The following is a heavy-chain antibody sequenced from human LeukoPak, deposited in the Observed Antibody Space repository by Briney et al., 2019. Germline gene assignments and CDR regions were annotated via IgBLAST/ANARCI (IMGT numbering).Heavy chain of an antibody. J-gene: IGHJ6*03. Sequence: GGSLRLSCAASGFTFSSYAMSWVRQAPGKGLEWVSAISGSGGSTYYADSVKGRFTTSRDNAKNSLYLQMNSLRAEDTALYYCARATTLNYYYYYMDVWGKGTTVTVSS. V-gene: IGHV3-23*01. CDR3: ARATTLNYYYYYMDV. D-gene: IGHD1-26*01. CDR1: GFTFSSYA. CDR2: ISGSGGST.